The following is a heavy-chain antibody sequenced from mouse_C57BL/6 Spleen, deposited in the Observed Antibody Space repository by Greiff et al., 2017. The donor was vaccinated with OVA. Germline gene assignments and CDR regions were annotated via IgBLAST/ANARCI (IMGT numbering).Heavy chain of an antibody. V-gene: IGHV5-6*02. J-gene: IGHJ4*01. Sequence: EVKLVESGGDLVKPGGSLKLSCAASGFTFSSYGMSWVRQTPDKRLEWVATISSGGSYTYYPDSVKGRFTISRDNAKNTLYLQMSSLKSEDTAMYYCARRGDGYDYAMDYWGQGTSVTVSS. CDR1: GFTFSSYG. CDR3: ARRGDGYDYAMDY. D-gene: IGHD2-2*01. CDR2: ISSGGSYT.